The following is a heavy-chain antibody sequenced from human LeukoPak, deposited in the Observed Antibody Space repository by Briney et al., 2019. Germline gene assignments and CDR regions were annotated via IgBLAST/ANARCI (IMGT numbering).Heavy chain of an antibody. CDR1: GGTFSSYA. V-gene: IGHV1-69*13. CDR2: IIPIFGTA. Sequence: ASVKVSCKASGGTFSSYAISWVRQAPGQGLEWMGGIIPIFGTANYAQKFQGRVTITADESTSTAYMELSSLRSEDTAVYYCAKSSGWYYYYAMDVWGQGTTVTVSS. D-gene: IGHD6-19*01. CDR3: AKSSGWYYYYAMDV. J-gene: IGHJ6*02.